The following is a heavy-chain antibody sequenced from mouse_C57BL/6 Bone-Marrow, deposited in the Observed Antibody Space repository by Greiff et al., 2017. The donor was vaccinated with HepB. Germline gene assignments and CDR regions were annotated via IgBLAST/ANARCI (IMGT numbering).Heavy chain of an antibody. Sequence: QVQLQQSGAELVKPGASVKLSCKASGYTFTEYNIHWVKQRSGQGLEWIGWFYPGSGSIKYNEKFKDKATLTADKSSSTVYMELSRLTSEDSAVYFCARHEEDYGNYLAWFAYWGQGTLVTVSA. J-gene: IGHJ3*01. CDR2: FYPGSGSI. V-gene: IGHV1-62-2*01. CDR3: ARHEEDYGNYLAWFAY. CDR1: GYTFTEYN. D-gene: IGHD2-1*01.